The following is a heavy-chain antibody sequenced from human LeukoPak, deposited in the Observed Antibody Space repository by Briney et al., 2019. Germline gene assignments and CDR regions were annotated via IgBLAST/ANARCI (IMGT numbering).Heavy chain of an antibody. D-gene: IGHD5-18*01. CDR3: ARSNTALAEFDY. CDR2: INPADSNT. J-gene: IGHJ4*02. Sequence: GESLKISRKGSGYNFNTHWIGWVRQMPGKGLEWMGIINPADSNTRYSPSFQGQVTISADKSISTAYPQWSSLKASDTAMYYCARSNTALAEFDYWGQGTLVTVSS. CDR1: GYNFNTHW. V-gene: IGHV5-51*01.